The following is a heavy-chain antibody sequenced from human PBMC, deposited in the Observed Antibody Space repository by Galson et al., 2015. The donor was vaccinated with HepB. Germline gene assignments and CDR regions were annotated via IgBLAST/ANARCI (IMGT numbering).Heavy chain of an antibody. D-gene: IGHD1-26*01. J-gene: IGHJ6*03. CDR3: ARATSEATTRAYYNYMDV. CDR1: GYTFINFG. Sequence: SVKVSCTASGYTFINFGITWVRQAPGQGLEWMGWISGYSENTKYAQKVQGRLTMTTDTSTTTAYMELRSLRSDDTAVYYCARATSEATTRAYYNYMDVWGKGTTVAASS. CDR2: ISGYSENT. V-gene: IGHV1-18*01.